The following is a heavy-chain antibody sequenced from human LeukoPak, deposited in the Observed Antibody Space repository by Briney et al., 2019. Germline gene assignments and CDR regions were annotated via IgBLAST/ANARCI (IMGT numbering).Heavy chain of an antibody. J-gene: IGHJ4*02. CDR3: ADFGELKLDYFDY. D-gene: IGHD3-10*01. V-gene: IGHV3-23*01. CDR2: ISGSGVST. Sequence: PGGSLRLSCAASGFRFSSYAMSWVRQAPGKGLEWVSAISGSGVSTYYADSVKGRFTVSRDNSKNTLYLQMNSLRAEDTAVYYCADFGELKLDYFDYWGQGTLVTVSS. CDR1: GFRFSSYA.